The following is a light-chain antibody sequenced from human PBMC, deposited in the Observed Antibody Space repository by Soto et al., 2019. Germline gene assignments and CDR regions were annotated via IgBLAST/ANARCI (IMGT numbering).Light chain of an antibody. CDR1: QNIRNF. V-gene: IGKV1-39*01. Sequence: DIQMTQSPSSLSASVGDTVTITCRASQNIRNFLHWYQQKPGKAPKLLIFAASNLKSGVPSRFTASGSGTDFTLIISGLQPEDLATYYCQQSYSYIRAFGQGTTVEI. CDR3: QQSYSYIRA. CDR2: AAS. J-gene: IGKJ1*01.